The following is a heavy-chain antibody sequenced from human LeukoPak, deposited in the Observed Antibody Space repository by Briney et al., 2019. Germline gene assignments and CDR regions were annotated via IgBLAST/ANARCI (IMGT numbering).Heavy chain of an antibody. D-gene: IGHD3-10*01. Sequence: SQTLSLTCAVSGGSISSGGYSWRWIRQPPGKGLEWIGYNYHSGSTYYNPSLKSRVTISVDRSKIQFSLKLSSVTAADTAVYYCAREKGTITMVRGNWFDPWGQGTLVTVSS. V-gene: IGHV4-30-2*01. CDR1: GGSISSGGYS. CDR3: AREKGTITMVRGNWFDP. CDR2: NYHSGST. J-gene: IGHJ5*02.